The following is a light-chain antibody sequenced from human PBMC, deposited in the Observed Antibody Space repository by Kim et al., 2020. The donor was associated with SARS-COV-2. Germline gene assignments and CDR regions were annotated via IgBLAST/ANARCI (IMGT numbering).Light chain of an antibody. CDR1: TGEVTSGYH. CDR2: DTN. J-gene: IGLJ3*02. CDR3: LLYYGSAWV. V-gene: IGLV7-43*01. Sequence: PGRPVTLACASGTGEVTSGYHPIWFQQKPGQAPRALIYDTNNSHSWTPARFSGSLLGGKAALTLSSVQPEDEAEYYCLLYYGSAWVFGGGTKLTVL.